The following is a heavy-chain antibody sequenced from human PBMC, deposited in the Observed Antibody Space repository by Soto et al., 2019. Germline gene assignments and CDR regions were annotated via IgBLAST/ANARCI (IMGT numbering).Heavy chain of an antibody. Sequence: GGSLRLSCAASGFTFSNAWMSWVRQAPGKGLEWVGRIKSKTDGGTTDYAAPVKGRFTISRDDSKNTLYLQMNSLKTEDTAVYYCTTGPFGIAAAGISYYFDYWGQGTLVTVSS. D-gene: IGHD6-13*01. J-gene: IGHJ4*02. V-gene: IGHV3-15*01. CDR1: GFTFSNAW. CDR3: TTGPFGIAAAGISYYFDY. CDR2: IKSKTDGGTT.